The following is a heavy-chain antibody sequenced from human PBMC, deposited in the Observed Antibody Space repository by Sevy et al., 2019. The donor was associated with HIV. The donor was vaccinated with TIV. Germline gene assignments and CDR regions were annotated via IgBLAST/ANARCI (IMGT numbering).Heavy chain of an antibody. J-gene: IGHJ6*02. CDR1: GYSFSDYW. Sequence: GESLKISCKGSGYSFSDYWVGWVRQMPGKGLEWIGIIYPGDSDTTYSPAFQGQVTIPADKSISTAYLQWSRLKASDTAIYYCARGARGTLPSYYYYTMDVWGQGTTVTVSS. CDR2: IYPGDSDT. D-gene: IGHD1-1*01. CDR3: ARGARGTLPSYYYYTMDV. V-gene: IGHV5-51*01.